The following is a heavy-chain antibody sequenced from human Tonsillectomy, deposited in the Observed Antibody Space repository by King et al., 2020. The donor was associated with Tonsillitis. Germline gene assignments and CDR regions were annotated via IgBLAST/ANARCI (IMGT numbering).Heavy chain of an antibody. CDR1: GFSCDDFD. Sequence: VQLVEAGGEVVRPGGSLRLSCAASGFSCDDFDLNWVRQAPGKGLEWVSGINWNGDSTDYADSVKGRFTISRDNAKNSLYLQMSSLRADDTALYHCARGVTYFDYWGQGTLVTVSS. V-gene: IGHV3-20*01. J-gene: IGHJ4*02. CDR3: ARGVTYFDY. D-gene: IGHD2-21*02. CDR2: INWNGDST.